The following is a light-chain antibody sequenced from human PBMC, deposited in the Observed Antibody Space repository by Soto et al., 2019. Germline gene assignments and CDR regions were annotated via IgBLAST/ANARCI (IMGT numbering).Light chain of an antibody. CDR2: GAS. CDR1: QGISNY. CDR3: LQHNTYPLT. J-gene: IGKJ4*01. Sequence: DTQMTQSPSAMSATVGDRVTITCRASQGISNYLFWLQQKPGKVPKRLIYGASSLQSGVPSRFSGSGSGTEFTLTINSLQPEDFATYYCLQHNTYPLTIGGGTKVDIK. V-gene: IGKV1-17*03.